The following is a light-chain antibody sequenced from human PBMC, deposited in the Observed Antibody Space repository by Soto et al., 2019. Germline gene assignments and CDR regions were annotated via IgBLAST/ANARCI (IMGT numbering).Light chain of an antibody. CDR1: SGDVGGYNF. V-gene: IGLV2-11*01. CDR3: CSYGGSYTWV. Sequence: QSVLTQPRSVSGFPGQSVTISCTGASGDVGGYNFVSWYQQHPGKAPTLMIFDVSQRPSGVPDRFSGSKSGNTASLTISGLQAEDEADYYCCSYGGSYTWVFGGGTKLTVL. J-gene: IGLJ3*02. CDR2: DVS.